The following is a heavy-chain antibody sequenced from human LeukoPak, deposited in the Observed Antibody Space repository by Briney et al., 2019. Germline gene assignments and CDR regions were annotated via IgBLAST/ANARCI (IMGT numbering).Heavy chain of an antibody. CDR1: GGSFSGYY. J-gene: IGHJ5*02. V-gene: IGHV4-34*01. CDR3: ARTRGXSYGYNWFDP. Sequence: PSETLSLTCAVYGGSFSGYYWSWIRQPPGKGLEWIGEINHSGSTNYNSSLKSRVTISVDTSKNQFSLKLSSVTAADTAVYYCARTRGXSYGYNWFDPWGQGTLVTVSS. CDR2: INHSGST. D-gene: IGHD5-18*01.